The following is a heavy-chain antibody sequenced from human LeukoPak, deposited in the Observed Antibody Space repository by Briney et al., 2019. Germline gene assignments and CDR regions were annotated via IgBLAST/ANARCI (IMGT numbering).Heavy chain of an antibody. CDR1: GGSISSYY. Sequence: SETLSLTCTVSGGSISSYYWSWIRQPPGKGLEWIGYIYYSGSTNYNPSLKSRVTISVDTSKNQFSLKLSSVTAADTAVYYCARETGMTTVSPDAFDIWGQGTMVTVSS. J-gene: IGHJ3*02. D-gene: IGHD4-17*01. CDR3: ARETGMTTVSPDAFDI. V-gene: IGHV4-59*01. CDR2: IYYSGST.